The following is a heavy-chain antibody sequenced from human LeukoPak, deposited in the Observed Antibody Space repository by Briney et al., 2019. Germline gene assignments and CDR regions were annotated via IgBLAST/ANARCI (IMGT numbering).Heavy chain of an antibody. CDR2: FDPEDGET. D-gene: IGHD5-24*01. CDR3: ATVLGSPGMATPSQFDY. CDR1: GYTLTELS. Sequence: GASVKVSCKVSGYTLTELSMHWVRQAPGKGLEWMGGFDPEDGETIYAQKFQGRVTMTEDTSTDTAYMELSSLRSEDTAVYYCATVLGSPGMATPSQFDYWGQGTLVTVSS. J-gene: IGHJ4*02. V-gene: IGHV1-24*01.